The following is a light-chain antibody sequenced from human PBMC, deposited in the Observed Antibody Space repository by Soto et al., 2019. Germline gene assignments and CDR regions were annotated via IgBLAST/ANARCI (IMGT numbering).Light chain of an antibody. Sequence: DIPMTQSPSSVSASVGDRVTITCRARQGISSWLAWYQKKPGKAPKLLFYAASSLQSGAPSRFSGSRSWTDFTLTISSLQPEEFAAYYGQQANSFPLTFGGGTKVEIK. V-gene: IGKV1-12*01. CDR1: QGISSW. CDR3: QQANSFPLT. CDR2: AAS. J-gene: IGKJ4*01.